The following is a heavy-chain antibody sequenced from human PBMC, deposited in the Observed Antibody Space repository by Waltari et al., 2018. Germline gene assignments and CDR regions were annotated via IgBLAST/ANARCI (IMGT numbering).Heavy chain of an antibody. CDR3: ARARTTFVLLGYMDV. D-gene: IGHD3-10*01. V-gene: IGHV3-21*01. J-gene: IGHJ6*03. CDR1: GFTFSSYS. Sequence: EVQLVESGGGLVKPGGSLRLSCAASGFTFSSYSMNWVRQAPGKGLEGVSSISSSSSYIYYADSVKGRFTISRDNAKNSLYLQMNSLRAEDTAVYYCARARTTFVLLGYMDVWGKGTTVTVSS. CDR2: ISSSSSYI.